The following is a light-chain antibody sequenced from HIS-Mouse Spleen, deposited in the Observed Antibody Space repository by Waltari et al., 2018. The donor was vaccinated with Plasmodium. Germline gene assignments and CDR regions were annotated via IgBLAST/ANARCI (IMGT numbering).Light chain of an antibody. CDR1: NLGDKY. Sequence: SYELTQPPSASVSPGQTASITCSGANLGDKYACWYQQKPGQSPVLVIYQDSKRPSGIPERFSGSNSGNTATLTISGTQAMDEADYYCQAWDSSTVVFGGGTKLTVL. V-gene: IGLV3-1*01. CDR2: QDS. CDR3: QAWDSSTVV. J-gene: IGLJ2*01.